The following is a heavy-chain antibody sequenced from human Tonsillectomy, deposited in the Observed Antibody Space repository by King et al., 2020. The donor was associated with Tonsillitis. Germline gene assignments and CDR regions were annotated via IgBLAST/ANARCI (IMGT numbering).Heavy chain of an antibody. CDR2: IYYSGST. V-gene: IGHV4-59*01. CDR3: ARTYGDYVRY. CDR1: GGSISSYY. D-gene: IGHD4-17*01. J-gene: IGHJ4*02. Sequence: VQLQESGPGLVKPSETLSLTCTVSGGSISSYYWSWIRQPPGKGLEWIGYIYYSGSTNYNPSLKSRVTISVDTSKNQFSLKLSSVTAADTAVYYCARTYGDYVRYWVQRTLVTVPS.